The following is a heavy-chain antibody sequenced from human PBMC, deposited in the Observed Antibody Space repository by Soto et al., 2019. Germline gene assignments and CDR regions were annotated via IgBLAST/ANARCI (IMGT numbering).Heavy chain of an antibody. V-gene: IGHV3-33*01. CDR3: ARDPGSGAARPLGFDY. CDR2: IWYDGSNK. D-gene: IGHD6-6*01. Sequence: QVQLVESGGGVVQPGRSLRLSCAASGFTFSSYGMHWVRQAPGKGLEWVAVIWYDGSNKYYADSVKGRFTISRDNSKNPLYLQMNSLRAEDTAVYYCARDPGSGAARPLGFDYWGQGPLVTVSS. J-gene: IGHJ4*02. CDR1: GFTFSSYG.